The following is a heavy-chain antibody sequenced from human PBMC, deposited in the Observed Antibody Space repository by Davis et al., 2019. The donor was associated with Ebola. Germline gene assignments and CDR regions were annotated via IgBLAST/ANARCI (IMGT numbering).Heavy chain of an antibody. J-gene: IGHJ4*02. V-gene: IGHV1-18*01. Sequence: ASAKVSCKASAYTFTSYGISWVRQAPGQGLEWMGWISAYNGNTNYAQKLQGRVTMTTDTSTSTAYMELRSLRSDDTAVYYCARDPPGGSYGYWGQGTLVTVSS. CDR1: AYTFTSYG. CDR2: ISAYNGNT. D-gene: IGHD1-26*01. CDR3: ARDPPGGSYGY.